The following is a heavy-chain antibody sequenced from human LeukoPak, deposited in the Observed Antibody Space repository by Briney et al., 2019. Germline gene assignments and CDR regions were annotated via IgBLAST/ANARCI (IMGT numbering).Heavy chain of an antibody. J-gene: IGHJ4*02. CDR2: ISSSSSYI. CDR1: GFTFSSYS. CDR3: ARSGSVAAHNDY. Sequence: GSLRLSCAASGFTFSSYSMNWVRQAPGKGLEWVSSISSSSSYIYYADSVRGRFTISRDNAKNSLYLQMNSLRAEDTAVYYCARSGSVAAHNDYWGQGTLVTVSS. D-gene: IGHD6-6*01. V-gene: IGHV3-21*04.